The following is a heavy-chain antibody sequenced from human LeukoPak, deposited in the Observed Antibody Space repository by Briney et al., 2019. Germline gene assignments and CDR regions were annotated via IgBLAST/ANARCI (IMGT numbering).Heavy chain of an antibody. CDR1: GGSIKRSY. CDR3: ARDSSPAALPYMDA. D-gene: IGHD2-2*01. Sequence: PPETLSLTCLVSGGSIKRSYWTWIRQAPGKGLEWCGNIDDSGNTNYSPSLKSRVTISLDTSKNQFSLRVTSVTAADRGLYFCARDSSPAALPYMDAWGKGTTVTVSS. CDR2: IDDSGNT. J-gene: IGHJ6*03. V-gene: IGHV4-59*01.